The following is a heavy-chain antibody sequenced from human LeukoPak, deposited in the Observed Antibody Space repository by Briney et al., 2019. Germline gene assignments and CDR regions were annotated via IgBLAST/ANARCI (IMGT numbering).Heavy chain of an antibody. V-gene: IGHV4-59*01. J-gene: IGHJ4*02. CDR1: GGSISSYY. Sequence: NPSETLSLTCTVSGGSISSYYWSWIRQPPGKGLEWIGYIYYSGSTKYNPSLKSRVTIPVDTSKNQVSLKLSSVTAADTAVYYCASGSYYFDYWGQGTLVTVSS. CDR3: ASGSYYFDY. CDR2: IYYSGST. D-gene: IGHD1-26*01.